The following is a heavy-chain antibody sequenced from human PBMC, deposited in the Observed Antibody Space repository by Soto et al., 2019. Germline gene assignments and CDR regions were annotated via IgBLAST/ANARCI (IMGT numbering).Heavy chain of an antibody. CDR2: INPNSGGT. Sequence: QVQLVQSGAEVKKPGASVKVSCKASGYTFTGYYMHWVRQAPGQGLEWMGWINPNSGGTNYAQKFQGCVTMTRDTSISTAYMERSRLGSDDTAVYYCARDHGRDFWSGYQAYYGMDVWGQGTTVTVSS. CDR3: ARDHGRDFWSGYQAYYGMDV. CDR1: GYTFTGYY. V-gene: IGHV1-2*04. D-gene: IGHD3-3*01. J-gene: IGHJ6*02.